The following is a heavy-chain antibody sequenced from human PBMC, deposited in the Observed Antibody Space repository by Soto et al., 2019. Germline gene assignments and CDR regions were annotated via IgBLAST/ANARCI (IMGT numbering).Heavy chain of an antibody. Sequence: GGSLRLSCAAPGFTVSSYHMSWVRQAPGKGLEWVSVLYSAGSADFADSVKGRFTISRDNSKNTLYLQMSSLRAEDTAVYYCAREEADYDILTGYLGVFDYWGQGTLVTVSS. CDR2: LYSAGSA. J-gene: IGHJ4*02. CDR1: GFTVSSYH. D-gene: IGHD3-9*01. CDR3: AREEADYDILTGYLGVFDY. V-gene: IGHV3-66*01.